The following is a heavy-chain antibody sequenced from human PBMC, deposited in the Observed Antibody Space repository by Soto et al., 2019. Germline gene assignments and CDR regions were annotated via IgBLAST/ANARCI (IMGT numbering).Heavy chain of an antibody. V-gene: IGHV4-4*02. J-gene: IGHJ5*02. D-gene: IGHD3-10*01. CDR1: SFSISCSNW. Sequence: PSETLSLTCAVSSFSISCSNWWSWVRQPPGKGLEWIGEVYHSGSTNYNPSLKSRVTVSVDKSKNQLSLKLSSVAAADTAVYLCARVGHNGTGSYYNVPWFDPWGQGTLVTVSS. CDR2: VYHSGST. CDR3: ARVGHNGTGSYYNVPWFDP.